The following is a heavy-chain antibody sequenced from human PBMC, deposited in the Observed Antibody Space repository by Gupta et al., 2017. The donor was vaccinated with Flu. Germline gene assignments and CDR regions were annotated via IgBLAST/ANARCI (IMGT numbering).Heavy chain of an antibody. J-gene: IGHJ6*02. D-gene: IGHD2-15*01. Sequence: QVQLVQSGAEVKKPGASVKVSCKASGYTFTSYYMHWVRQAPGQGLEWMGIINPSGGSTSYAQKFQGRVTMTRDTSTSTVYMELSSLRSEDTAVYYCARAQLDIVVVVADYGMDVWGQGTTVTVSS. CDR1: GYTFTSYY. V-gene: IGHV1-46*01. CDR3: ARAQLDIVVVVADYGMDV. CDR2: INPSGGST.